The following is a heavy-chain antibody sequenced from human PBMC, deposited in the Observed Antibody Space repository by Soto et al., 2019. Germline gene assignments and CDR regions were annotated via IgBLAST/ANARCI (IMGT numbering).Heavy chain of an antibody. V-gene: IGHV4-30-4*01. CDR2: IYYSGST. CDR1: CGSISSGDYY. D-gene: IGHD3-22*01. CDR3: ARDRRYYYDSSGYLDY. Sequence: SETLSLTCTVSCGSISSGDYYWSWIRQPPGKGLEWIGYIYYSGSTYYNPSLKSRVTISVDTSKNQFSLKLSSVTAADTAVYYCARDRRYYYDSSGYLDYWGQGTLVTSPQ. J-gene: IGHJ4*02.